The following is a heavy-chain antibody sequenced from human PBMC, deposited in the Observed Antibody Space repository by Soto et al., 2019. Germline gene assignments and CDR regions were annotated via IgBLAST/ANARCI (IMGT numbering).Heavy chain of an antibody. CDR1: GFTFSSYW. D-gene: IGHD6-13*01. Sequence: EVQLVESGGGLVQSGGSLRLSCAASGFTFSSYWMHWVRQAPGKGLVWVSRINSDGSSTSYADSVKGRFTISRDNAKNTLYLQMNSLRVEDTAVYYCAREYSISRYFDYWGQGTLVTVSS. CDR2: INSDGSST. CDR3: AREYSISRYFDY. J-gene: IGHJ4*02. V-gene: IGHV3-74*01.